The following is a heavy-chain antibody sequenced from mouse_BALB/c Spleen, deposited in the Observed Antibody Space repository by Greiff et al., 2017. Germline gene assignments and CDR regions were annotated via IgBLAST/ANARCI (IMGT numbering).Heavy chain of an antibody. J-gene: IGHJ2*01. CDR1: GYAFTNYL. V-gene: IGHV1-54*01. CDR2: INPGSGGT. Sequence: VQLQESGAELVRPGTSVKVSCKASGYAFTNYLIEWVKQRPGQGLEWIGVINPGSGGTNYNEKFKGKATLTADKSSSTAYMQLSSLTSDDSAVYFCARDYYGSSSYYFDYWGQGTTLTVSS. D-gene: IGHD1-1*01. CDR3: ARDYYGSSSYYFDY.